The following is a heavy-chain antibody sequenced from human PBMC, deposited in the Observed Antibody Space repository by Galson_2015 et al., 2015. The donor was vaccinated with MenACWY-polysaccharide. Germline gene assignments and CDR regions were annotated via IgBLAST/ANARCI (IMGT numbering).Heavy chain of an antibody. CDR1: GFTFSSYE. Sequence: SLRLSCAASGFTFSSYEMNWVRQAPGKGLEWIAYFSGSGTIVYYAESVKGRFTISRDNAKNSLFLQMNSLRGEDTALYYCAGGVSYPDYWGRGTLVTVSS. D-gene: IGHD3-16*01. CDR3: AGGVSYPDY. CDR2: FSGSGTIV. J-gene: IGHJ2*01. V-gene: IGHV3-48*03.